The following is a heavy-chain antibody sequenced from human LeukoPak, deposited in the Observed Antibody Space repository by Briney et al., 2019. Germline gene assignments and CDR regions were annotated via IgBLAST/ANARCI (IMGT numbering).Heavy chain of an antibody. V-gene: IGHV3-23*01. CDR1: GFIFSNYG. CDR2: IGVGGTT. CDR3: AKARGYYDC. Sequence: PGGSLRLSCAASGFIFSNYGMNWVRQAPGKGLEWVSGIGVGGTTYYADSVKGRFTISRDTSKNTLYLQMNSLRAEDTAVYYCAKARGYYDCWGQGTLVTVSS. D-gene: IGHD3-22*01. J-gene: IGHJ4*02.